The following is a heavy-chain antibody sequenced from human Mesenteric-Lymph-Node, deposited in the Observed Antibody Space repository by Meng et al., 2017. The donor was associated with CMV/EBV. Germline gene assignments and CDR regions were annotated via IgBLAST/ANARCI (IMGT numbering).Heavy chain of an antibody. D-gene: IGHD2-2*01. CDR3: ARDRIAVPAAIPGSNDY. Sequence: GGSLRLSCAASGFTFSSYSMNWVRQAPGKGLEWVSSISSSSSYIYYADSVKGRFTISRDNAKNSLYLQMNSLRAEDTAVYYCARDRIAVPAAIPGSNDYWGQGTLVTVSS. J-gene: IGHJ4*02. V-gene: IGHV3-21*01. CDR1: GFTFSSYS. CDR2: ISSSSSYI.